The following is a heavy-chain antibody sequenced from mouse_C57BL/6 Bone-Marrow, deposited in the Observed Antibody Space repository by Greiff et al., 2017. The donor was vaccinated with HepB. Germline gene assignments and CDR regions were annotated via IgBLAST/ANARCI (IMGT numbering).Heavy chain of an antibody. D-gene: IGHD2-4*01. CDR3: AGGYDYEDYAMDY. CDR1: GYTFTSYW. V-gene: IGHV1-52*01. J-gene: IGHJ4*01. Sequence: VQLQQPGAELVRPGSSVKLSCKASGYTFTSYWMHWVKQRPIQGLEWIGNIDPSDSETHYNQKFKDKATLTVDKSSSTAYMQLSSLTSEYSAVYYCAGGYDYEDYAMDYWGQGTSVTVSS. CDR2: IDPSDSET.